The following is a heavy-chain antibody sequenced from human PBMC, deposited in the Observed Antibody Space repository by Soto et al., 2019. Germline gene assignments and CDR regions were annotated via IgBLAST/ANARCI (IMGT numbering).Heavy chain of an antibody. J-gene: IGHJ4*02. D-gene: IGHD3-10*01. V-gene: IGHV4-39*01. CDR3: ASREDYYGSGSYYKLDY. CDR1: GGNGIGVGCY. CDR2: IYYSGST. Sequence: LRCSVAGGNGIGVGCYWSRINKSPGKGLEWIGSIYYSGSTYYNPSLKSRVTISVDTSKNQFSLKLSSVTAADTAVYYCASREDYYGSGSYYKLDYWGQGTLVTVSS.